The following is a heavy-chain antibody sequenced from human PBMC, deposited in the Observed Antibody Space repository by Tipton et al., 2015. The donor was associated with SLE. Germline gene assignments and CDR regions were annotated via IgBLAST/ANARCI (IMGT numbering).Heavy chain of an antibody. J-gene: IGHJ3*02. D-gene: IGHD3-10*01. CDR1: GASITSGSFY. CDR3: ARDFRTDYSSRTAHKDAFDI. Sequence: TLSLTCTVSGASITSGSFYWSWIRQSVGKGLEWIGRMYTSGSTNYNPSLRSQVTMTADTSKNHFSLKLNSLTAADTAVYYCARDFRTDYSSRTAHKDAFDIWGQGTLVTVSS. V-gene: IGHV4-61*02. CDR2: MYTSGST.